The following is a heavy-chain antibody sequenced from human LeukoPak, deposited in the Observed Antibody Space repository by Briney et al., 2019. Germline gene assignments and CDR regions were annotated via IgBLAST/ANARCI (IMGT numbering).Heavy chain of an antibody. CDR3: ARDDVAWNDVHWFDP. CDR1: GFTFSYYT. D-gene: IGHD1-1*01. V-gene: IGHV3-21*01. CDR2: ISSTGSSI. J-gene: IGHJ5*02. Sequence: GGSLRFSCAASGFTFSYYTMSWVRQAPGKGLERVSSISSTGSSIYYADSVKGRFTISRDNAKNSLYLQMSSLRVEDTAVYYCARDDVAWNDVHWFDPWGQGTLVTVSS.